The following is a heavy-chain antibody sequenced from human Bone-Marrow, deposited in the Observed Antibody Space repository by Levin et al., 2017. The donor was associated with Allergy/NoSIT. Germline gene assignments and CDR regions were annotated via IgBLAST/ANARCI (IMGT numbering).Heavy chain of an antibody. V-gene: IGHV1-2*04. D-gene: IGHD3-10*01. Sequence: GGSLRLSCKASGYTFTGYYMHWVRQAPGQGLEWMGWINPNSGGTNYAQKFQGWVTMTRDTSISTAYMELSRLRSDDTAVYYCARGGMVRGVMGDYWGQGTLVTVSS. J-gene: IGHJ4*02. CDR1: GYTFTGYY. CDR2: INPNSGGT. CDR3: ARGGMVRGVMGDY.